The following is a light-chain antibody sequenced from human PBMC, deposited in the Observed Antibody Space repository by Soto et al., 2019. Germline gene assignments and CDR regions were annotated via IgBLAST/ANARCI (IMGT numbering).Light chain of an antibody. CDR2: GNS. CDR1: SSNIGAGYD. J-gene: IGLJ2*01. CDR3: QSYDSSLSGNVV. Sequence: QSVLTQPPSVSGAPGPRVTISCTGSSSNIGAGYDVHWYQQLPGTAPKLLIYGNSNRPSGVPDRCSGSKSGTSASLAITGLQAEDEADYYCQSYDSSLSGNVVFGGGTKLTVL. V-gene: IGLV1-40*01.